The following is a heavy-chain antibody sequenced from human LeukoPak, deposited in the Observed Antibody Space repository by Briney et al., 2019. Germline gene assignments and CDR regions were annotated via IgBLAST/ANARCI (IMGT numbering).Heavy chain of an antibody. CDR2: ISGSGGST. V-gene: IGHV3-23*01. CDR1: GLTFSNYV. Sequence: AGGSLRLSCAASGLTFSNYVMNWVRQGPGKGLEWVSAISGSGGSTYYADSVKGRFTISRDNSKNTLYLQMNSLRAEDTAVYYCAKGLAYNNWFDPWGQGTLVTASS. D-gene: IGHD2-21*01. CDR3: AKGLAYNNWFDP. J-gene: IGHJ5*02.